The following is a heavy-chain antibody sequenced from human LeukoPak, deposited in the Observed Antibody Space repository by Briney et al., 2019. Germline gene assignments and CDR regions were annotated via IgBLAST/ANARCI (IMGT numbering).Heavy chain of an antibody. V-gene: IGHV4-59*08. J-gene: IGHJ4*02. CDR1: GGSISSYY. CDR3: ARLSRGAAAGFDY. Sequence: SETLSLTCTVSGGSISSYYWSWIRQPPGKGLEWIGYVDYSGRTKYSPSLKSRVTISVDTSKNQFSLKVSSVTAADTAVYYCARLSRGAAAGFDYWGQGTLVTVSS. D-gene: IGHD6-13*01. CDR2: VDYSGRT.